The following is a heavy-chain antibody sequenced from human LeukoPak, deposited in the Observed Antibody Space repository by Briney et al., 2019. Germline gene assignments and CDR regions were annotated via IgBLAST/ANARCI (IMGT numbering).Heavy chain of an antibody. CDR1: GXTFSSYA. Sequence: GGSLRLSWAASGXTFSSYAMSWVRQAPGKGLEWVSATSGSGGSTFYADSVKGRFTISRDNSKNSLYLHMNSLRSEDTALYYCAKDHVYGGADDWGQGTLVTVSS. V-gene: IGHV3-23*01. D-gene: IGHD4-23*01. CDR2: TSGSGGST. J-gene: IGHJ4*02. CDR3: AKDHVYGGADD.